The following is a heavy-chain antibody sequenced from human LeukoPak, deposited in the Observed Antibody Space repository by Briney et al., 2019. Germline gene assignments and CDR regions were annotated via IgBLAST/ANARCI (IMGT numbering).Heavy chain of an antibody. V-gene: IGHV3-66*01. CDR3: ARDPPLISGSYHYGMDV. CDR2: IYSGGST. D-gene: IGHD3-10*01. J-gene: IGHJ6*02. Sequence: GGSLRLLRAACGFTVRSNYMRWVPQAPGKGLEWVSVIYSGGSTDYADSVKRRFTISRDNSKNTLYLQMNSLRAEDTAVYYCARDPPLISGSYHYGMDVWGQGTTVTVSS. CDR1: GFTVRSNY.